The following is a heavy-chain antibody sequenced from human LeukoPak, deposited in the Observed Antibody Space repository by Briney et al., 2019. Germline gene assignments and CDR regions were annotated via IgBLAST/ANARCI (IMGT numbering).Heavy chain of an antibody. V-gene: IGHV1-2*02. Sequence: ASVKVSCKASGYTFTGYYMHWVRQAPGQGLEWMGWINPNSGGTNYAQKFQGRVTMTRDTSISTAYMELSRLRSDDTAVYYCARDVGGSSSDYYYYYMDVWGKGTRSPSP. CDR2: INPNSGGT. CDR3: ARDVGGSSSDYYYYYMDV. D-gene: IGHD6-6*01. J-gene: IGHJ6*03. CDR1: GYTFTGYY.